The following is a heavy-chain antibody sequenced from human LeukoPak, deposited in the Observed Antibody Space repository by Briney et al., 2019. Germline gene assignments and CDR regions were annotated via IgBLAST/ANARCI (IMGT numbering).Heavy chain of an antibody. V-gene: IGHV3-23*01. D-gene: IGHD1-26*01. CDR1: GFTFSSYA. CDR3: VKDRGGSPFYGMDV. Sequence: PGGSLRLSCAGSGFTFSSYAMIWVRQAPGKGLEGVSTISGSGGAGTYYADSVKGRFTVSRDNSRNTLYLPMNSLRAEDTAVYYCVKDRGGSPFYGMDVWGQGTTVTVSS. CDR2: ISGSGGAGT. J-gene: IGHJ6*02.